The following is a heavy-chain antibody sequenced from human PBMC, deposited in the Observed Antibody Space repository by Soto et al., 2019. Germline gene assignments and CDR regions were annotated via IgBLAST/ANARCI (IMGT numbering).Heavy chain of an antibody. J-gene: IGHJ4*02. CDR3: ARVPPTYEYVWGSYRAD. CDR2: IYSGGST. CDR1: GFTVSSNY. V-gene: IGHV3-53*02. Sequence: EVQLVETGGGLIQPGGSLRLSCAASGFTVSSNYMSWVRQAPGKGLEWVSVIYSGGSTYYADSVKGRSTISRDNSKNTLYLQMNSLRAEDTAVYYCARVPPTYEYVWGSYRADWGQGALVTVSS. D-gene: IGHD3-16*02.